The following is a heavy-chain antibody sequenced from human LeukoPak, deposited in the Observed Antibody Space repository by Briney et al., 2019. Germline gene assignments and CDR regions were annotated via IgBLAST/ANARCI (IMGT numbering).Heavy chain of an antibody. V-gene: IGHV3-48*03. CDR2: ISRTGSNT. CDR3: ARSTTINSVDY. D-gene: IGHD1-26*01. CDR1: EFTFSSYE. J-gene: IGHJ4*02. Sequence: GGSLRLSCAASEFTFSSYEMNWVRQAPGKGLEWVSYISRTGSNTYYADSVKGRFTISRDNAKNSLYLQMNSLRAEDTAVYYCARSTTINSVDYWGQGTLVTVPS.